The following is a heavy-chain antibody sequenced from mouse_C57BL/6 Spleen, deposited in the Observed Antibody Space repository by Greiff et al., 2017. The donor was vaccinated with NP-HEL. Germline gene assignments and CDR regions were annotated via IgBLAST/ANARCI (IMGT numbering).Heavy chain of an antibody. V-gene: IGHV1-55*01. D-gene: IGHD1-1*01. J-gene: IGHJ4*01. CDR2: IYPGSGST. Sequence: VQLQQPGAELVKPGASVKMSCKASGYTFTSYWITWVKQRPGQGLEWIGDIYPGSGSTNYNEKFKSKATLTVDTSSSTAYMQLSSLTSEDSAVYYCAGSITTVGNAMDYWGQGTSVTVSS. CDR3: AGSITTVGNAMDY. CDR1: GYTFTSYW.